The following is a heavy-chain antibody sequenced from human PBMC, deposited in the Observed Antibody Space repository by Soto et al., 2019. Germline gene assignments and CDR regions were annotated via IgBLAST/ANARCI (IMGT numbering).Heavy chain of an antibody. Sequence: QVQLVESGGGVVQPGRSLRLYCAASGFTFSSYAMHWVRQAPGKGLEWVALIWYDGSYKYYADSVKGRFTISRDNSKNTLYLQMNSLRAEDTAVYYCARGEAVSWYAAYWGQGTLVTVSS. J-gene: IGHJ4*02. CDR3: ARGEAVSWYAAY. V-gene: IGHV3-33*01. D-gene: IGHD6-13*01. CDR2: IWYDGSYK. CDR1: GFTFSSYA.